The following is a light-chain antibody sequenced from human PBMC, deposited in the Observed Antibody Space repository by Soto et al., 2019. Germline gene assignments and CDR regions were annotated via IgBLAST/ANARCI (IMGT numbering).Light chain of an antibody. CDR1: QSISSSY. CDR3: QQQGGSPTWK. CDR2: GTS. Sequence: EIVLTQSPDTLSLSPGEKAILSCRASQSISSSYLAWYQQKPGQAPRLLIYGTSTRATGIPDRFSGSGSGTDFTLPINRLEPEDFAVYFCQQQGGSPTWKFGQGTKVEIK. J-gene: IGKJ1*01. V-gene: IGKV3-20*01.